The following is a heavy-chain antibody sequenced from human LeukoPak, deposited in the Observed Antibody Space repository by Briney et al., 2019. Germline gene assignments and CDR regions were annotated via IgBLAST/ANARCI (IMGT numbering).Heavy chain of an antibody. V-gene: IGHV3-48*02. CDR3: ARDLPYGSSDRTPFDY. CDR1: GFTFSSYS. D-gene: IGHD6-6*01. CDR2: ISSSSSTM. J-gene: IGHJ4*02. Sequence: GGSLRLSCAASGFTFSSYSMNWVRQAPGKGLEWVSYISSSSSTMYYADSVKGRFTISRDNAKNSLYLQMNSLRDEDTAVYYCARDLPYGSSDRTPFDYWGQGTLVTVSS.